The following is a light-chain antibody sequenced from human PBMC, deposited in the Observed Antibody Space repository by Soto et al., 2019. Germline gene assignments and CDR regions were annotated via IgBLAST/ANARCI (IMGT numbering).Light chain of an antibody. CDR1: QTIGSW. V-gene: IGKV1-5*01. CDR3: QQYDNYPLT. J-gene: IGKJ4*01. CDR2: DAS. Sequence: DIQMPESPCPLSASIEDMFSITCRASQTIGSWLAWYQQKPGTAPKLLIYDASTLEGGVPSRFGGSGSGTEFTLTISSLQPDDFATYYCQQYDNYPLTFGGGTKVDI.